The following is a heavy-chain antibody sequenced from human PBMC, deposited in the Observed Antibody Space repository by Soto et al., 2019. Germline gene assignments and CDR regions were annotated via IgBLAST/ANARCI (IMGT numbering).Heavy chain of an antibody. CDR2: INAGNGNT. J-gene: IGHJ6*02. Sequence: ASVKVSCKASGYTFTSYAMHWVRQAPGQRLEWMGWINAGNGNTKYSQKFQGRVTITRDTSASTAYMELSSLGSEDTAVYYCARDSGGGMVRGVTYGMDVWGQGTTVTVSS. D-gene: IGHD3-10*01. V-gene: IGHV1-3*01. CDR1: GYTFTSYA. CDR3: ARDSGGGMVRGVTYGMDV.